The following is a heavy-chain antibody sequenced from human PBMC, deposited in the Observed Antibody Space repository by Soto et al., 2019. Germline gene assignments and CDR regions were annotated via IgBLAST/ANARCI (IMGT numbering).Heavy chain of an antibody. D-gene: IGHD1-26*01. J-gene: IGHJ4*02. CDR1: GFTFSSYG. CDR2: ISYDGSNK. Sequence: QVQLVESGGGVVQPGRSLRLSCAASGFTFSSYGMHWVRQAPGKGLEWVAVISYDGSNKYYADSVKGRFTISRDNSKNTLYLQMNSLRAEDTAVYYCAKDSDGAVIDYWGQGNLVTVSS. V-gene: IGHV3-30*18. CDR3: AKDSDGAVIDY.